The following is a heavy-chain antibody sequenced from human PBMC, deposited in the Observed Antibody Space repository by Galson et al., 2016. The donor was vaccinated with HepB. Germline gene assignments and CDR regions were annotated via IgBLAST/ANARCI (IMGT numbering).Heavy chain of an antibody. V-gene: IGHV3-30*04. Sequence: SLRLSCAASGFHFRSYAMHWVRQAPGKGLEWVALISNDGNIKSYISPAKGRFSISRDNSRNTVHLQMNSLRAEDTGVYYCARDRGAVWVQVFLDFWGHGTVVTVSS. J-gene: IGHJ4*01. D-gene: IGHD3-3*01. CDR1: GFHFRSYA. CDR2: ISNDGNIK. CDR3: ARDRGAVWVQVFLDF.